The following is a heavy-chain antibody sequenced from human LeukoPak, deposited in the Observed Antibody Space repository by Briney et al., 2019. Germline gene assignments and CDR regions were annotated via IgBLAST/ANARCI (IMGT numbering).Heavy chain of an antibody. J-gene: IGHJ4*02. CDR1: GFTFTNYA. V-gene: IGHV3-23*01. Sequence: PGGSLRLSCATSGFTFTNYALTWVRQAPGKGLEWVSTTMSGSDGSAYYADSVKGRFTISRDSSKNALYLQMNSLRAEDTAVYYCARGGHGSSWYFAYWGQGTLVTVSS. CDR3: ARGGHGSSWYFAY. CDR2: MSGSDGSA. D-gene: IGHD6-13*01.